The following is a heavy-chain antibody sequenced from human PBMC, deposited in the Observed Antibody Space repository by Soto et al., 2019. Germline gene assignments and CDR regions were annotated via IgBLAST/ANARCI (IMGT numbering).Heavy chain of an antibody. J-gene: IGHJ4*02. V-gene: IGHV3-21*01. Sequence: GGSLRLSCAASGFTFSSYSMNWVRQAPGKGLEWVSSISSSSSYIYYADSVKGRFTISRDNAKNSLYLQMNSLRAEDTAVYYCARDQGYCSGGSCGNVDYWGQGTLVTVSS. CDR2: ISSSSSYI. CDR3: ARDQGYCSGGSCGNVDY. CDR1: GFTFSSYS. D-gene: IGHD2-15*01.